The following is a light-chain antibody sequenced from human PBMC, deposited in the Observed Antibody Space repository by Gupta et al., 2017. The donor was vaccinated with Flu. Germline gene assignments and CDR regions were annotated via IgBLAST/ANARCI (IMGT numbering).Light chain of an antibody. Sequence: DLVITQSPYSLAVSLGERASTNCKSSQSVLYNSKDKKYLAWYQQKPGQPPKLLIYWASTRESGVPDRFSGSGSGTDFTLTISSLQAEDVAVYYCQQYYILPPTFGQGTKVEIK. V-gene: IGKV4-1*01. CDR1: QSVLYNSKDKKY. J-gene: IGKJ1*01. CDR2: WAS. CDR3: QQYYILPPT.